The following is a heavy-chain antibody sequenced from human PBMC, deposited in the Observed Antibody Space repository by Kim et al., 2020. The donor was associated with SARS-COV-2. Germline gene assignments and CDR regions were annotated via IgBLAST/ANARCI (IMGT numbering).Heavy chain of an antibody. CDR1: GFKFSVYY. D-gene: IGHD3-10*01. Sequence: GGSLRLSCAASGFKFSVYYMKWIRQTPGKGLEWVSYISSSGDSEYYADSVKGRFTISRDNAKNSLYLQMNSLRADDTAVYYCARIYDGGDYWGQGTLVTVS. V-gene: IGHV3-11*01. CDR2: ISSSGDSE. J-gene: IGHJ4*02. CDR3: ARIYDGGDY.